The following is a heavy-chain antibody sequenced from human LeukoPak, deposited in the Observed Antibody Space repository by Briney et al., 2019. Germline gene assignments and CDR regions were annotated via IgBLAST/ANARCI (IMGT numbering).Heavy chain of an antibody. Sequence: SETLSLTCAVYGGSFSGYYWSWIRQPPGKGLEWIGEINHSGSTNYNPSLKSRVTISVDTSKNQFSLKLSSVTAADTAVYYCARHEPRVVATILYYFDYWGQGTLVTVSS. D-gene: IGHD5-12*01. V-gene: IGHV4-34*01. CDR1: GGSFSGYY. CDR2: INHSGST. J-gene: IGHJ4*02. CDR3: ARHEPRVVATILYYFDY.